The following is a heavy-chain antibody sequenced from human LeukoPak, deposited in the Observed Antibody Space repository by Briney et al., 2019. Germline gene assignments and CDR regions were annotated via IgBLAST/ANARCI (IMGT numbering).Heavy chain of an antibody. J-gene: IGHJ4*02. V-gene: IGHV3-21*04. CDR1: GFTFSRNG. CDR2: ISASGTYI. Sequence: GGSLRLSCAASGFTFSRNGMAWVRQAPGKGLEWVSSISASGTYIYYSDSVKGRFTISRDNAKNSLYLQMNSLRAEDTAIYYCARDMWYFGDSGPDYWGQGTLVTVSS. D-gene: IGHD2-21*01. CDR3: ARDMWYFGDSGPDY.